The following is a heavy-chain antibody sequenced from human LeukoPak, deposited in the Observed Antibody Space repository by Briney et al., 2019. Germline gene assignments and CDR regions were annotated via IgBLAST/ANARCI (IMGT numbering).Heavy chain of an antibody. CDR1: GYTFTGYY. J-gene: IGHJ4*02. CDR3: AREGRSSSSPFDY. Sequence: GASVKVSCKASGYTFTGYYMHWVRQAPGQGPEGMGWINPNSGGTNYAQKFQGRVTMTRDTSISTAYMELSRLRSDDTAVYYCAREGRSSSSPFDYWGQGTLVTVSS. CDR2: INPNSGGT. D-gene: IGHD6-6*01. V-gene: IGHV1-2*02.